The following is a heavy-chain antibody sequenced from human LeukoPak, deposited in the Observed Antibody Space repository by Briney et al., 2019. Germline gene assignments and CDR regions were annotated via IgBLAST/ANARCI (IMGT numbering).Heavy chain of an antibody. CDR2: MSYDVSNK. V-gene: IGHV3-30*18. CDR1: GFTFSDYG. J-gene: IGHJ4*02. D-gene: IGHD2-15*01. Sequence: GGSLRLSCAASGFTFSDYGIHWVRQAPGKGLEWVAVMSYDVSNKYYADSVKGRFTISRDNSKNTLYLQMNSLRTEDTAVYYCAKDTAGYCSGGSCYPYYFDYWGQGILVTVSS. CDR3: AKDTAGYCSGGSCYPYYFDY.